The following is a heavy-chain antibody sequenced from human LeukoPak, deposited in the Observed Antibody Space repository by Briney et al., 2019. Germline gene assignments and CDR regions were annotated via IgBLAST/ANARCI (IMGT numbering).Heavy chain of an antibody. J-gene: IGHJ4*02. Sequence: GGSLRLSCAASGFTFSDYYMTWIRQAPGKGLEWVSYISTTGGYTIYADSVRGRFNISRDNAKNSLYLQMNSLRAEDTAVYYCARGINTSGSGSYYNYFDYWGQGTLVTVSS. CDR1: GFTFSDYY. CDR3: ARGINTSGSGSYYNYFDY. CDR2: ISTTGGYT. V-gene: IGHV3-11*06. D-gene: IGHD3-10*01.